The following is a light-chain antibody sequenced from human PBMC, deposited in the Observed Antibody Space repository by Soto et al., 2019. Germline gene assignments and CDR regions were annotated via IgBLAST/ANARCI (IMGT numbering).Light chain of an antibody. J-gene: IGKJ2*01. CDR3: QQYGSSPPYT. V-gene: IGKV3-20*01. CDR1: QSVSSSY. CDR2: RAS. Sequence: EIVLTQSPGTLSLSPGERATLSCRASQSVSSSYLAWYQQKPGQAPRLLIYRASNRATGIPDRFSASGSGTDFTLTICRLEPEDCAVYYCQQYGSSPPYTFGQGTKLEIK.